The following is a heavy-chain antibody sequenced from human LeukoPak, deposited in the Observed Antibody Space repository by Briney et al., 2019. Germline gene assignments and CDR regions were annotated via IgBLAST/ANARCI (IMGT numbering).Heavy chain of an antibody. CDR3: ARDQEWQQLDSLVFDY. CDR1: GFTFSSYG. CDR2: ISGSGGST. Sequence: GGSLRLSCAASGFTFSSYGMSWVRQAPGKGLEWVSAISGSGGSTYYADSVKGRFAISRDNAKNSLYLQMNSLRAEDTAVYYCARDQEWQQLDSLVFDYWGQGTLVTVSS. V-gene: IGHV3-23*01. J-gene: IGHJ4*02. D-gene: IGHD6-13*01.